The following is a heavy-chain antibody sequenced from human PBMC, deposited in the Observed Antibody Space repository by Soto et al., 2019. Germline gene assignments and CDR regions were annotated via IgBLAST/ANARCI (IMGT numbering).Heavy chain of an antibody. CDR3: ARFYASGSYPYDY. J-gene: IGHJ4*02. V-gene: IGHV1-18*01. CDR1: GYTFTTYG. Sequence: ASVKVSCKASGYTFTTYGICWVRQAPGQGLEWMGWISAYNGNTNYAQNLQGRVTMTTDTSTSTAYMELRSLRSDDTAVYYCARFYASGSYPYDYWGQGTLVTVSS. D-gene: IGHD3-10*01. CDR2: ISAYNGNT.